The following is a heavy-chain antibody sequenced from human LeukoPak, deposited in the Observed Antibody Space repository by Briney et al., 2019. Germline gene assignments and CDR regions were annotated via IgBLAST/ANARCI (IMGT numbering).Heavy chain of an antibody. CDR2: IIYDGRHT. CDR3: AKDGLSYDGSTHVYYFQS. V-gene: IGHV3-23*01. CDR1: VFTFRMYA. J-gene: IGHJ4*02. Sequence: GGSLRLSCTASVFTFRMYAMSWVRQAPGKGLESVASIIYDGRHTYYAASVKGRFTISRDNSQNTLYLQMNSLRAEDTALYYCAKDGLSYDGSTHVYYFQSLGQGTLVTVSS. D-gene: IGHD3-22*01.